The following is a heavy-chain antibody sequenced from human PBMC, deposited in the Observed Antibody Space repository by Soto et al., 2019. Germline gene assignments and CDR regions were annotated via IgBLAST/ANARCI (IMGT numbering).Heavy chain of an antibody. Sequence: QVQLVESGGGVVQPGRSLRLSCAASGFTFSSYGMYWVRQAPGKGLEWVAVISYDGSNKYYADSVKGRFTISRDNSKNTLYLQMNSLRAEDTAVYYCAKDRLMVRGVIIGYYGMDVWGQGTTVTVSS. V-gene: IGHV3-30*18. J-gene: IGHJ6*02. CDR2: ISYDGSNK. CDR3: AKDRLMVRGVIIGYYGMDV. CDR1: GFTFSSYG. D-gene: IGHD3-10*01.